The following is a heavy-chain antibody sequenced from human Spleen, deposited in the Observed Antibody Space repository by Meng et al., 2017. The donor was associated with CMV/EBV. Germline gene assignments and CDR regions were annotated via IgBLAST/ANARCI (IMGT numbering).Heavy chain of an antibody. Sequence: GGSLRLSCAASEFTFSSYAMSWVRQAPGKGLEWVSAISGSGGSTYYADSAKGRFTISRDNSKNTLYLQMNSLRAEDTPVYYCAKDGLGIRFLEWLPYFDYWGQGTLVTVSS. CDR2: ISGSGGST. CDR1: EFTFSSYA. CDR3: AKDGLGIRFLEWLPYFDY. J-gene: IGHJ4*02. D-gene: IGHD3-3*01. V-gene: IGHV3-23*01.